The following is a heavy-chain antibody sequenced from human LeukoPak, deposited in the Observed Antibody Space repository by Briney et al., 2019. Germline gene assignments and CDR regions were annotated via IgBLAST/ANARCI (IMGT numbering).Heavy chain of an antibody. J-gene: IGHJ4*02. CDR2: IYYSGST. CDR3: ATVPGNSNYASFDY. D-gene: IGHD4-11*01. CDR1: GGSISSYY. V-gene: IGHV4-59*01. Sequence: SETLSLTCTVSGGSISSYYCSWIRQPPGKGLEWIGYIYYSGSTNYNPSLKSRVTISVDTSKNQFSLWLASVTAADTAVYYCATVPGNSNYASFDYWGQGTLVTVSS.